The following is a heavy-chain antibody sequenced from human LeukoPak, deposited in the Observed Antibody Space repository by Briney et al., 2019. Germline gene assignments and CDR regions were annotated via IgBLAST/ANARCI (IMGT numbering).Heavy chain of an antibody. CDR3: ATQKWELLSGYFDY. CDR2: IVVGSGNT. D-gene: IGHD1-26*01. Sequence: ASVKVSCKASGFTFTSSAMQWVRQARGQRLEWIGWIVVGSGNTNYAQKFQERVTITRDMSTSTAYMELSSLRSEDTAVYYCATQKWELLSGYFDYWGQGTLVTVSS. J-gene: IGHJ4*02. V-gene: IGHV1-58*02. CDR1: GFTFTSSA.